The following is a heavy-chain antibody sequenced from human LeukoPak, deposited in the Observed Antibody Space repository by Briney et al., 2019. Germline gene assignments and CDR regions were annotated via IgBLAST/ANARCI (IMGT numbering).Heavy chain of an antibody. D-gene: IGHD6-13*01. CDR1: GGSFSGYY. V-gene: IGHV4-34*01. Sequence: PSETLSLTCAVYGGSFSGYYWSWIRQPPGKGLEWIGEINHSGSTNYNPSLKSRVTISVDTSKNQFSLKLSSVTAADTAVYYCARGIAAARETGFDYWGQGTLVTVPS. CDR3: ARGIAAARETGFDY. CDR2: INHSGST. J-gene: IGHJ4*02.